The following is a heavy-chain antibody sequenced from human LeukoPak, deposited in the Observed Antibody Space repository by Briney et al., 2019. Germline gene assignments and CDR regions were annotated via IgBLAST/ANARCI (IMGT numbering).Heavy chain of an antibody. Sequence: GGSLRLSCAASGFTFSDYGMHWVRQAPGKGLEWVAVIFYDGINTYYADSVKGRFTISRDNSKNTLYLQMNSLRAEDTGVYYCARERAVVVMNPHYYYGMDVWGQGTTVIVSS. J-gene: IGHJ6*02. V-gene: IGHV3-33*01. CDR3: ARERAVVVMNPHYYYGMDV. CDR1: GFTFSDYG. D-gene: IGHD3-22*01. CDR2: IFYDGINT.